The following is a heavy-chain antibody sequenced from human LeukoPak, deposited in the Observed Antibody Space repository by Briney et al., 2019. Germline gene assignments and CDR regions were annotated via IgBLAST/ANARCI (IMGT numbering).Heavy chain of an antibody. J-gene: IGHJ4*02. D-gene: IGHD3-22*01. Sequence: SETLSLTCTVSGGSISSYYWSWIRQPPGKGLEWIGYIYYSGSTNYNPSLKSRVTISVDTSKNQFSLKLSSVTAADTAVYYCARHIKGSGYYEWVFDYWGQGTLVTVSS. V-gene: IGHV4-59*08. CDR3: ARHIKGSGYYEWVFDY. CDR2: IYYSGST. CDR1: GGSISSYY.